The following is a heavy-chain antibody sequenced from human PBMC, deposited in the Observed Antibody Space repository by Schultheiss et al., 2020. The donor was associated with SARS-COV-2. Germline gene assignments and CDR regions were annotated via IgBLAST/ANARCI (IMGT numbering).Heavy chain of an antibody. Sequence: GGSLRLSCAASGFTFSSYGMHWVRQAPGKGLEWVAVIWYDGSNKYYADSVKGRFTISRDNSKNTLYLQMNSLRAEDTAVYYCAKGGIVGATPFDYWGQGTLVTVS. V-gene: IGHV3-30*02. CDR1: GFTFSSYG. CDR2: IWYDGSNK. D-gene: IGHD1-26*01. CDR3: AKGGIVGATPFDY. J-gene: IGHJ4*02.